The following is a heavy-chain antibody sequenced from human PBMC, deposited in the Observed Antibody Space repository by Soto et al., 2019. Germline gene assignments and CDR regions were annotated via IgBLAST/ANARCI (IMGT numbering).Heavy chain of an antibody. Sequence: SETLSLTCTVSGGSISSSSYYWGWIRQPPGKGLEWIGSVYYSGSTYDNPSLKSRITLSVDRSKSQFSLKLTSVTAADTAVYYCARFLYDSRGYYYFDYWGQGTLVT. CDR3: ARFLYDSRGYYYFDY. J-gene: IGHJ4*02. CDR2: VYYSGST. D-gene: IGHD3-22*01. V-gene: IGHV4-39*01. CDR1: GGSISSSSYY.